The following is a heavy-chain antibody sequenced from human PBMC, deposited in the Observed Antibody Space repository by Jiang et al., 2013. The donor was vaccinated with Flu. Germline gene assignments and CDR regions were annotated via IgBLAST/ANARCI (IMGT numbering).Heavy chain of an antibody. CDR3: VGGALYAFDI. CDR1: GDSMNNYY. D-gene: IGHD1-26*01. V-gene: IGHV4-59*01. CDR2: IYCIGGT. Sequence: SGSGLVKPLETLSLTCTVSGDSMNNYYWSWIRQPPGKGLEWIGYIYCIGGTNYIPSLKSRVTISLDTSKNQFSLRLSSVTAADTAVYYCVGGALYAFDIWGQGTMVTVSS. J-gene: IGHJ3*02.